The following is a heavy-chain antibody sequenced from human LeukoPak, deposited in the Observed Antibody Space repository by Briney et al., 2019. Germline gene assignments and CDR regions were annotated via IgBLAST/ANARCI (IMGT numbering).Heavy chain of an antibody. CDR3: AKDDSYSGYVY. V-gene: IGHV3-13*01. D-gene: IGHD5-12*01. J-gene: IGHJ4*02. Sequence: GGSLRLSCAASGFTFSSYDMHWVRQATGKGLEWVSAIGTAGDTYYPGSVKGRFTISRENAKNSLHLQMNSLRAGDTAVYYCAKDDSYSGYVYWGQGTLVTVSS. CDR2: IGTAGDT. CDR1: GFTFSSYD.